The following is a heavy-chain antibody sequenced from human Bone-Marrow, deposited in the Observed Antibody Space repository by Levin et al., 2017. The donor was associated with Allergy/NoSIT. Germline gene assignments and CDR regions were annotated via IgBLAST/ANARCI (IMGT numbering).Heavy chain of an antibody. CDR3: AKGGGIAVAGTTFG. Sequence: GGSLRLSCAASGFTFSSYAMSWVRQAPGKGLEWVSAISGSGGSTYYADSVKGRFTISRDNSKNTLYLQMNSLRAEDTAVYYCAKGGGIAVAGTTFGWGQGTLVTVSS. D-gene: IGHD6-19*01. CDR1: GFTFSSYA. CDR2: ISGSGGST. J-gene: IGHJ4*02. V-gene: IGHV3-23*01.